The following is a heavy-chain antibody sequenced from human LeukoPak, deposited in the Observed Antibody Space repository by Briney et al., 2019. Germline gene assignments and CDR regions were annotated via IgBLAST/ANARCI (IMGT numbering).Heavy chain of an antibody. D-gene: IGHD6-19*01. CDR2: IYSGGST. V-gene: IGHV3-66*01. CDR3: ARIAVAGLNFDF. Sequence: GGSLRLSCAASEFTVRSNYMSWVRQAPGKGLEWVSVIYSGGSTYNADSVKGRFTISRDSSKNTLYLQMNSLRAEDTAVYYCARIAVAGLNFDFWGQGTLVTVSS. J-gene: IGHJ4*02. CDR1: EFTVRSNY.